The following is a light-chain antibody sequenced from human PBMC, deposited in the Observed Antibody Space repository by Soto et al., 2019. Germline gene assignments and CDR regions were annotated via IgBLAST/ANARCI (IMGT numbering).Light chain of an antibody. Sequence: EIVMTQSPATLSVSPGERATLSCRASQSVSSNLAWYQQKPGQAPRLLIYGASTRATGIPARFSGSGSGTEFTLPISSLQSEDFAVYYWQQYNNWPPIPFGQGQRLELK. J-gene: IGKJ5*01. CDR2: GAS. CDR1: QSVSSN. CDR3: QQYNNWPPIP. V-gene: IGKV3-15*01.